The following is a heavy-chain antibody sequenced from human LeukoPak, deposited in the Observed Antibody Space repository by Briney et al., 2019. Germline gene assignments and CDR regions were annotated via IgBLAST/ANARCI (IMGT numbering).Heavy chain of an antibody. CDR3: ARDLLVVGATYWFDP. CDR1: GYTFTSYG. D-gene: IGHD1-26*01. Sequence: ASVKLSCKASGYTFTSYGISWVRHAPGQGLEWMGWTSAYNGNTNYAQKLQGRVTMTTDTSTSTAYMELRSLRSDDTAVYYCARDLLVVGATYWFDPWGQGTLVTVSS. J-gene: IGHJ5*02. V-gene: IGHV1-18*01. CDR2: TSAYNGNT.